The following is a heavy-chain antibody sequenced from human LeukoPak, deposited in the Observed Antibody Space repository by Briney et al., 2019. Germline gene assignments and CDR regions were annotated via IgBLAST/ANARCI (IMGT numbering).Heavy chain of an antibody. CDR3: ARSDDGS. Sequence: GGSPRLPCAASGFTFSSYAMHWVRQAPGKGLEWVAVISYDGSNKYYADSVKGRFTISRDNSKNTLYLQMNSLRAEDTAVYYCARSDDGSWGQGTLVTVSS. V-gene: IGHV3-30*04. D-gene: IGHD2-21*01. CDR1: GFTFSSYA. J-gene: IGHJ4*02. CDR2: ISYDGSNK.